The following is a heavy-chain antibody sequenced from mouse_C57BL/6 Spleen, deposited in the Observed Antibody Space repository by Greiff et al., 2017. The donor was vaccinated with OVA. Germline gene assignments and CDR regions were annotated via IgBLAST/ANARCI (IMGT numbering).Heavy chain of an antibody. CDR2: ISYDGSN. CDR1: GYSFTSGCF. Sequence: VQLKESGPGLVKPSQSLSLSCSVTGYSFTSGCFWYWIRQLAGDKVEFVCYISYDGSNNYNPSLKNRISLTRDTSTNKFFLKLNSVTTEDTATYYCTREKSHLDDWGQGTTLTVSS. CDR3: TREKSHLDD. J-gene: IGHJ2*01. V-gene: IGHV3-6*01.